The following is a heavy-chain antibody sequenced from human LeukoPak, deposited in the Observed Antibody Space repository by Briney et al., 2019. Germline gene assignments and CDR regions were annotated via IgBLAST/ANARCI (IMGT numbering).Heavy chain of an antibody. CDR2: ITNSGDST. J-gene: IGHJ3*02. Sequence: PGGSLRLSCAASGFTFSTYAMSWVRQAPGNGLEWVSGITNSGDSTYYAASMKGRITISRDNPKNTLYLQMNSLRAEDTAVYYCARLGEWLVYDAFHIWGQGTMVTVSS. D-gene: IGHD6-19*01. CDR3: ARLGEWLVYDAFHI. CDR1: GFTFSTYA. V-gene: IGHV3-23*01.